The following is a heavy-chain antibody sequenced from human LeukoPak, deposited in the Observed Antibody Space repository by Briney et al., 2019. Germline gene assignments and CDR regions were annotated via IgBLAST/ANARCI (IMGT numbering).Heavy chain of an antibody. V-gene: IGHV4-59*08. J-gene: IGHJ4*02. CDR1: GGSVSSYY. CDR3: ARHGTITSESYFDY. D-gene: IGHD1-14*01. Sequence: PSETLSLTCSVSGGSVSSYYWSWIRQSPGKGLEWIGYIHNSGRTNYNPSLKSRVTGFVDTSKNQVSLRLSSVTAADTAVYYCARHGTITSESYFDYCGQGALVTVSS. CDR2: IHNSGRT.